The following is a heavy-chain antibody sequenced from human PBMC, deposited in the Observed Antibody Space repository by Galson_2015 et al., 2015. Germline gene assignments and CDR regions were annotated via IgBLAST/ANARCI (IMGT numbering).Heavy chain of an antibody. J-gene: IGHJ6*03. D-gene: IGHD6-6*01. CDR2: IWYDGSNK. CDR3: AREGVRVAARRLGTYYYYYMDV. V-gene: IGHV3-33*01. CDR1: GFTFSSYG. Sequence: SLRLSCAASGFTFSSYGMHWVRQAPGKGLEWVAVIWYDGSNKYYADSVKGRFTISRGNSKNTLYLQMNSLRAEDTAVYYCAREGVRVAARRLGTYYYYYMDVWGKGTTVTVSS.